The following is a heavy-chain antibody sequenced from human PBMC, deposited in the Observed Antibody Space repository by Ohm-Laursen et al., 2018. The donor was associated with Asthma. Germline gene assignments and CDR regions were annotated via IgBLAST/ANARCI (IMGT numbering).Heavy chain of an antibody. J-gene: IGHJ1*01. Sequence: SLRLSCAASGYTFSRYSIHWVRQIPGKGLEWVASISTASSFIYYADPVRGRFTTSRDNARNSVYLQMNSLRAEDTALYYCARIGPEWGLPGREYSLHHWGEGTLVTVSS. CDR2: ISTASSFI. V-gene: IGHV3-21*01. D-gene: IGHD1-26*01. CDR1: GYTFSRYS. CDR3: ARIGPEWGLPGREYSLHH.